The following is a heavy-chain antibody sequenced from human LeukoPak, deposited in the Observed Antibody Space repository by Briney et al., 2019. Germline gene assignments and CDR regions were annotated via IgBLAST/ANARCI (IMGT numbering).Heavy chain of an antibody. D-gene: IGHD1-26*01. CDR1: GGSISSYY. CDR3: ARGTSGSYYPSYWYFDL. J-gene: IGHJ2*01. Sequence: SETLSLTCTVSGGSISSYYWSWIRQPPGKGLEWIGYIYYSGSTNYNPSLKSRVTISVDTSKNQFSLKLSSVTAADTAVYYCARGTSGSYYPSYWYFDLWGRGTLVTVSS. V-gene: IGHV4-59*01. CDR2: IYYSGST.